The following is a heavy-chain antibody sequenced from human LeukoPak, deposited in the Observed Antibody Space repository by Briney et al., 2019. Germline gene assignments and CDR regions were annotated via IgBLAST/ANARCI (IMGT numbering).Heavy chain of an antibody. CDR2: IHYSGGT. V-gene: IGHV4-31*03. Sequence: PSQTLSLTCTVPGGSISRGDYYWTWVRQHPEKGLEWIGYIHYSGGTYYNPSLKSRVTISLDTYKNQFSLGLSSVTAADTAVYYCARVVVGVTIDYWGQGALVTVSS. CDR1: GGSISRGDYY. CDR3: ARVVVGVTIDY. J-gene: IGHJ4*02. D-gene: IGHD1-26*01.